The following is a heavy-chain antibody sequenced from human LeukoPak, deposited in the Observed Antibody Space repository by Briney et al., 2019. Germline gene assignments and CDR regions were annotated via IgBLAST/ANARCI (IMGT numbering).Heavy chain of an antibody. CDR1: GYTFTGYY. V-gene: IGHV1-2*02. Sequence: ASVKVSCKASGYTFTGYYMHWVRQAPGQGLEWMGWINPNSGGTNYAQKFQGRVTITMNTSISTAYMELSSLRSEDTAVYYCAREGLDIWGQGTMVTVSS. J-gene: IGHJ3*02. CDR3: AREGLDI. D-gene: IGHD2-21*01. CDR2: INPNSGGT.